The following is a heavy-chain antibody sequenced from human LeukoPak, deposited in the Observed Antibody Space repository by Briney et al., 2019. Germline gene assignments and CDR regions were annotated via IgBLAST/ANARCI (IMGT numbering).Heavy chain of an antibody. CDR1: GFTFSSYW. Sequence: GGSLRLSCAASGFTFSSYWMHWVRQAPGKGLVWVSRINSDGSSTSYADSVKGRFTISRYNAKNTLHLQMNSLRAEDTAVYYCASHPLYGSGSPWGQGTLVTVSS. CDR2: INSDGSST. CDR3: ASHPLYGSGSP. V-gene: IGHV3-74*01. D-gene: IGHD3-10*01. J-gene: IGHJ4*02.